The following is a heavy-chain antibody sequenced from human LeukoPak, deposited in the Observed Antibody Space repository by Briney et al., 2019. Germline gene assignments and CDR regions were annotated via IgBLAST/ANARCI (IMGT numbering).Heavy chain of an antibody. CDR2: INHSGST. CDR1: GGSFSGYY. J-gene: IGHJ4*02. V-gene: IGHV4-34*01. Sequence: SETLSLTCAVYGGSFSGYYWSWIRQPPGKGLEWIGEINHSGSTNYNPSLKRRVTISVDTSKKQLSLKLSSVTAADTAVYYCARVNDGSRWPFFDYWGQGTLVTVSS. D-gene: IGHD6-13*01. CDR3: ARVNDGSRWPFFDY.